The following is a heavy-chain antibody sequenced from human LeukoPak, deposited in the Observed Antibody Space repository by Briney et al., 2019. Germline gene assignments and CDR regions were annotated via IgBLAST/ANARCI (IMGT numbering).Heavy chain of an antibody. D-gene: IGHD5-12*01. J-gene: IGHJ4*02. CDR2: IYSGRAT. CDR1: AGSISSSSHH. Sequence: SETLSLTCTVSAGSISSSSHHWGWIRQSPGKGLEWIGSIYSGRATYYNPSLNSRVTISVLTSKNQFSLQLHSVTAADTAVYYCARHDGRGGATMGALDSWGQGSLVTISS. V-gene: IGHV4-39*01. CDR3: ARHDGRGGATMGALDS.